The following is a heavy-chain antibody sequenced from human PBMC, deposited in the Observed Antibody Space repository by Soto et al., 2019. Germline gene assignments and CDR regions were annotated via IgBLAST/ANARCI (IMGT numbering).Heavy chain of an antibody. D-gene: IGHD2-15*01. CDR2: IYYSGST. V-gene: IGHV4-59*08. CDR3: ARAELYCSGGSCYIWLDP. Sequence: SETLSLTCTVSGGSISSYYWSWIRQPPGKGLEWIGYIYYSGSTNYNPSLKSRVTISVDTSKNQFSLKLSSVTAADTAVYYCARAELYCSGGSCYIWLDPWGQGTLVTVSS. CDR1: GGSISSYY. J-gene: IGHJ5*02.